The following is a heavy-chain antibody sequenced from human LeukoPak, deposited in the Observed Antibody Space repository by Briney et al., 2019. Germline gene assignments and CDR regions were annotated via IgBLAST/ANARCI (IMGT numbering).Heavy chain of an antibody. Sequence: SETLSLTCTVSGGSISSYYWSWIRQPPGKGLEWIGYIYYSGSTNYNPSLKSRVTISVDTSKNQFSLKLSSVTAADTAVYYCALMTTKVYYYMDVWGKGTTVIISS. V-gene: IGHV4-59*01. CDR2: IYYSGST. D-gene: IGHD4-11*01. J-gene: IGHJ6*03. CDR3: ALMTTKVYYYMDV. CDR1: GGSISSYY.